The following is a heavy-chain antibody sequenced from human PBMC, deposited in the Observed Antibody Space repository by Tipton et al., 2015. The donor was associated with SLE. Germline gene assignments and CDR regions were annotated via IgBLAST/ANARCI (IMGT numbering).Heavy chain of an antibody. D-gene: IGHD6-13*01. CDR1: GFTFSSYD. CDR3: ANDSLSWGSSWSPLDP. CDR2: ISGSGGST. J-gene: IGHJ5*02. V-gene: IGHV3-23*01. Sequence: SLRLSCAASGFTFSSYDMSWVRQAPGKGLEWVSSISGSGGSTYYADSVKGRFIISRDNSKKTLYMQMNSLRAEDTAVYYCANDSLSWGSSWSPLDPWGQGTLVSVSS.